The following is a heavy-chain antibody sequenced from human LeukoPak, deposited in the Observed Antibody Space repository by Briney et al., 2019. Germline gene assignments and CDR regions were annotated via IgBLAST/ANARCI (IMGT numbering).Heavy chain of an antibody. Sequence: GGSLRLSCVASGFTFTSYWIYWVRQAPGKGLVWVSRIDYDGSRTNYADSVKGRFTISRDNAKNTLYLQMNSLRAEDTAVYYCARDRDWYFDSWGQGTLVTVSS. CDR2: IDYDGSRT. V-gene: IGHV3-74*01. CDR3: ARDRDWYFDS. D-gene: IGHD3-9*01. J-gene: IGHJ4*02. CDR1: GFTFTSYW.